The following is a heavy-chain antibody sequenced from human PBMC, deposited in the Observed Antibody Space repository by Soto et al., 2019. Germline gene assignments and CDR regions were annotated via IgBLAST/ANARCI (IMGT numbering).Heavy chain of an antibody. J-gene: IGHJ4*02. CDR1: GFTFSSYG. CDR3: AKGGAGAYYFDSSGYHIDY. Sequence: QVQLVESGGGVVQPGRSLRLSCAASGFTFSSYGMHWVRQAPGKGLERVAVISYDGSNKYYADSVKGRFTISRDNSKNTVYLEMNSLRAEDTAVYYCAKGGAGAYYFDSSGYHIDYWGQGTLVTVSS. V-gene: IGHV3-30*18. CDR2: ISYDGSNK. D-gene: IGHD3-22*01.